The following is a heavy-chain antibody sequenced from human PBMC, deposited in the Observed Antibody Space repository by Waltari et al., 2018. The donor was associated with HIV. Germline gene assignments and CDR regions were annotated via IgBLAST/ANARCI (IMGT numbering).Heavy chain of an antibody. Sequence: EVQLLESGGGLVQPGGSLRLSCAASGFTFSSYAMSWVRQAPGKGLEWVSAISGSGGSTYYADSVKGRFTISRDNSKNTLYLQMNSLRAEDTAVYYCAKEGALSAAGTLVGFFWFDPWGQGTLVTVSS. J-gene: IGHJ5*02. CDR2: ISGSGGST. CDR3: AKEGALSAAGTLVGFFWFDP. V-gene: IGHV3-23*01. CDR1: GFTFSSYA. D-gene: IGHD6-13*01.